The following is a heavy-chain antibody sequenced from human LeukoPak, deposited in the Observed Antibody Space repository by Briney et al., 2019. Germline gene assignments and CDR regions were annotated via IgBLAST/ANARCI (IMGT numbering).Heavy chain of an antibody. Sequence: ASVKVSCKASGYTFTSYGISWVRQAPGQGLEWMGWISAYNGNTNYAQKLQGRVTMTTDTSTSTAYMELRSLRSDDTAVYYCARRITMVRGVIVLDYWGQGTLVTVSS. J-gene: IGHJ4*02. D-gene: IGHD3-10*01. CDR2: ISAYNGNT. V-gene: IGHV1-18*01. CDR3: ARRITMVRGVIVLDY. CDR1: GYTFTSYG.